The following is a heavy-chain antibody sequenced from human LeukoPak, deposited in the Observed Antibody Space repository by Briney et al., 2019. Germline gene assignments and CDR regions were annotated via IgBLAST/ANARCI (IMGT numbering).Heavy chain of an antibody. CDR2: VSNDGSST. V-gene: IGHV3-74*01. J-gene: IGHJ4*02. D-gene: IGHD5-24*01. CDR3: VRDAWMASTPLDY. Sequence: GGSLRLSCAASGFTLSSYWMHWVRQAPGKGLVWVSRVSNDGSSTTYADSVKGRFTISRDNTKNTLYLQLNGLRAEDTAVYYCVRDAWMASTPLDYWGQGTLVTVSS. CDR1: GFTLSSYW.